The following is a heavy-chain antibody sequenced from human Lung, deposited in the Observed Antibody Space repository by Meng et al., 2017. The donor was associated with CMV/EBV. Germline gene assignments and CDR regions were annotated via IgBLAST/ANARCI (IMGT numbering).Heavy chain of an antibody. CDR1: GFSVSENY. Sequence: GGSLRLSCAASGFSVSENYVSWVRQAPGKGLSWVSVIYGDGKTYYSDSVVGRFTISRDNSRNTVFLQMNNLGADDTANYFCARGSAYFDRWGQGTLVTVSS. CDR3: ARGSAYFDR. V-gene: IGHV3-53*01. J-gene: IGHJ4*02. CDR2: IYGDGKT.